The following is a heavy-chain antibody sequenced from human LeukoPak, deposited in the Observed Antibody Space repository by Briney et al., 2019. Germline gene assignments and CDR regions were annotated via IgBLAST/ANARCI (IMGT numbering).Heavy chain of an antibody. CDR2: IKQDGSEK. J-gene: IGHJ4*02. Sequence: GGSLRLSCAVSGFTFSSYSMTWVRQAPGKGLEWVANIKQDGSEKYYVDSMKGRFTISRDNAENSLYLQMNSLRAEDTAVYYCARGRYCSGGSCQRLDYWGQGTLVTVSS. CDR1: GFTFSSYS. CDR3: ARGRYCSGGSCQRLDY. V-gene: IGHV3-7*01. D-gene: IGHD2-15*01.